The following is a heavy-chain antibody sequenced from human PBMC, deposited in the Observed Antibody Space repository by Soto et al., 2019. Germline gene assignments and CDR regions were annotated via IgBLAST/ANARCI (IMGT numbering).Heavy chain of an antibody. V-gene: IGHV3-11*05. Sequence: GGSLKLSCAVSGLPFRDYYLTWIRQAPGKGLEWVSYISSSTSHTNYADSVKGRFTISRDNAKNSLFLQMNSLRAEDTAVYYCARGRGAAADYFDFWGQGP. CDR2: ISSSTSHT. D-gene: IGHD6-13*01. CDR1: GLPFRDYY. CDR3: ARGRGAAADYFDF. J-gene: IGHJ4*02.